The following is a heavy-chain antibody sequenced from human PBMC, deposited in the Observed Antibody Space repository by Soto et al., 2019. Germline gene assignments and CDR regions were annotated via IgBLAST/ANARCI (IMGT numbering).Heavy chain of an antibody. CDR2: IYYSGST. Sequence: QVQLQESGPGLVKPSETLSLTCTVSGGYISSYYWSWIRQPPGKGLEWIGYIYYSGSTNYNPSLKSRVTISVHTSKNQFSLKLSSVTAADTAVYHCATAYAVAGPPWFDPWGQGTLVTISS. CDR3: ATAYAVAGPPWFDP. D-gene: IGHD6-19*01. CDR1: GGYISSYY. V-gene: IGHV4-59*01. J-gene: IGHJ5*02.